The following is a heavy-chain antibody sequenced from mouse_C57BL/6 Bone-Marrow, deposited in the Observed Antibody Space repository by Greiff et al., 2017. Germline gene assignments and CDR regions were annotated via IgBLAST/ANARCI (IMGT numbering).Heavy chain of an antibody. CDR1: EYEFPSHD. D-gene: IGHD2-4*01. CDR3: ARHGRDYDPWYFDV. J-gene: IGHJ1*03. CDR2: INSDGGST. V-gene: IGHV5-2*01. Sequence: EVQGVESGGGLVQPGESLKLSCESNEYEFPSHDMSWVRKTPEKGLELVAAINSDGGSTYYPETMERRFIISRDNTKKTLYLQKSRLRSEDTAFFYCARHGRDYDPWYFDVWGTGTTVTVSS.